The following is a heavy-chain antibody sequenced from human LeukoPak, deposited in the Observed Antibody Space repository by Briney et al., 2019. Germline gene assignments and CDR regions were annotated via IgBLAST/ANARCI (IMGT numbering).Heavy chain of an antibody. CDR3: ARGTSVEWTEVNFDY. CDR2: INPSGGST. Sequence: ASVKVSCKASGYTFTSYYMHWVRQAPGQGLEWMGIINPSGGSTSYAQKFQGRVTMTRDTSTSTVYMELSSLRSEDTAIYYCARGTSVEWTEVNFDYWGQGTLVTVSS. CDR1: GYTFTSYY. D-gene: IGHD3-3*01. V-gene: IGHV1-46*01. J-gene: IGHJ4*02.